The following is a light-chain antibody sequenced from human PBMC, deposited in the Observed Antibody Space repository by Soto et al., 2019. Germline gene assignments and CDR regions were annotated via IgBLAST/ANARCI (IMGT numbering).Light chain of an antibody. CDR1: QSISSW. CDR2: DAS. Sequence: DIQMTQSPSTLSASVGDRVTITCRASQSISSWLAWYQQKPGKAPKLLIYDASSLESGVPSRFSGSGSGTEFTLTISSLEPEDFATYYRQQDNSYSWTFGQGTKVEIK. J-gene: IGKJ1*01. V-gene: IGKV1-5*01. CDR3: QQDNSYSWT.